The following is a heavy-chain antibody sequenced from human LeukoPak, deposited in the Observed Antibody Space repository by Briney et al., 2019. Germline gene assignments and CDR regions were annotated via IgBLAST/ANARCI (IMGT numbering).Heavy chain of an antibody. D-gene: IGHD6-13*01. J-gene: IGHJ4*02. CDR1: GYIFTSYG. Sequence: ASVKVSCKASGYIFTSYGINWVRQAPGEGLEWMGWISAYNGNTNYAQKLQGRVTMTTDTSTSTAYMELRSLRSEDTAVYYCASGIPGIAAAGTSDYWGQGTLVTVSS. V-gene: IGHV1-18*01. CDR3: ASGIPGIAAAGTSDY. CDR2: ISAYNGNT.